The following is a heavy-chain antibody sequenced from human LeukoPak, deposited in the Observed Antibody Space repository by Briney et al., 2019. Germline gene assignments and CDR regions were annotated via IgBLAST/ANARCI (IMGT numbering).Heavy chain of an antibody. CDR3: AKEAFFGRGKTPHWFDP. J-gene: IGHJ5*02. V-gene: IGHV3-23*01. CDR1: GFTFSSYA. D-gene: IGHD3-10*01. CDR2: ISGSGGST. Sequence: KAGGSLRLSCAASGFTFSSYAMSWVRQAPGKGLEWVSAISGSGGSTYYADSVKGRFTISRDNSKNTLYLQMNSLRAEDTAVYYCAKEAFFGRGKTPHWFDPWGQGTLVTVSS.